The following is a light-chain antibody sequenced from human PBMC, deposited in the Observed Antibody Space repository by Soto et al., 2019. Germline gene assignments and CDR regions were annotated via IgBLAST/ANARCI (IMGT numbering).Light chain of an antibody. J-gene: IGLJ1*01. CDR2: EVS. CDR1: SSDVGGYNY. CDR3: SSYTSSSTLYV. Sequence: QSALAQPASVSGSPGQSITISCTGTSSDVGGYNYVSWYQQHPGKAPKLMIYEVSNRHSAVSNRFSGSKSGNTAALTISGLQAEDQADYYCSSYTSSSTLYVVGTGTK. V-gene: IGLV2-14*01.